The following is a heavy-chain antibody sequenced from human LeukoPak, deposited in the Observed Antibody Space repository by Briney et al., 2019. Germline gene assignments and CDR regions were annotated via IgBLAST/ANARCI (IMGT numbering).Heavy chain of an antibody. CDR2: IYTSGST. CDR1: GGSISSGSYY. V-gene: IGHV4-61*02. Sequence: SETLSLTCTVSGGSISSGSYYWSWIRQPAGKGLEWIGRIYTSGSTNYNPSLKSRVTISVDTSRNQFSLKLSSVTAADTAVYYCARDPGQLWFHFDYWGQGTLVTVSS. CDR3: ARDPGQLWFHFDY. D-gene: IGHD5-18*01. J-gene: IGHJ4*02.